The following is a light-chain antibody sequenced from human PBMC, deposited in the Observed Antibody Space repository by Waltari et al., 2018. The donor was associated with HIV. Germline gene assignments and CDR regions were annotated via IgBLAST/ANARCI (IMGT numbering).Light chain of an antibody. CDR3: QQYYSTPWT. CDR2: WAS. V-gene: IGKV4-1*01. Sequence: DIVMTQSPDSLPVSLGERATVNCKSSQTVLYSPNNKNYLAWYQQKPGQPPKLLIHWASTRESGVPDRFIGGGSGTDFTLTISSLQAEDVAVYYCQQYYSTPWTFGQGTKVEIK. J-gene: IGKJ1*01. CDR1: QTVLYSPNNKNY.